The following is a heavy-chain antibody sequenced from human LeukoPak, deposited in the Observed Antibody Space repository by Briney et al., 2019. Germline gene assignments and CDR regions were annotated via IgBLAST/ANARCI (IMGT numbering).Heavy chain of an antibody. CDR1: GFTFSSYG. CDR2: IRYDGSNK. V-gene: IGHV3-30*02. CDR3: AGEIWANWAAFDI. Sequence: GGSLRLSCAASGFTFSSYGMHWVRQAPGKGLEWVAFIRYDGSNKYYADSVKGRFTISRDNPKNTLYLQMNSLRAEDTAVYYCAGEIWANWAAFDIWGQGTMVTVSS. D-gene: IGHD7-27*01. J-gene: IGHJ3*02.